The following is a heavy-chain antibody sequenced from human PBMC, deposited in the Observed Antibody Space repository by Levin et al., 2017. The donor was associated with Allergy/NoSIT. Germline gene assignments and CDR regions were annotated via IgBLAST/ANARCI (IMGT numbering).Heavy chain of an antibody. V-gene: IGHV4-59*08. Sequence: SQTLSLTCTVSGGSISSSYWSWIRQPPGKGLEWIGYIYYTGSTNYNPSLKSRVTISVDTSKNQFSLKLSSVTAADTAVYYCARRSHYDYYMDVWGKGTTVTVSS. J-gene: IGHJ6*03. CDR1: GGSISSSY. CDR2: IYYTGST. CDR3: ARRSHYDYYMDV.